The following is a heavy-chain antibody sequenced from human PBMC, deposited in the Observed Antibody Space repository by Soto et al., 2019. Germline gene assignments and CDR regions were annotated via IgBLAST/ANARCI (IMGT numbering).Heavy chain of an antibody. D-gene: IGHD3-16*01. CDR2: ISVSGDNI. CDR1: GFSFNSFN. J-gene: IGHJ4*02. Sequence: GGSLRLSCLASGFSFNSFNMNCGRRAPGRGLEWVASISVSGDNIYYGDSVQGRFTISRDNSKRSVFLDLSSLRVEDTAVYYCARDLGLLKSLFDYWGQGTLVTVSS. V-gene: IGHV3-21*01. CDR3: ARDLGLLKSLFDY.